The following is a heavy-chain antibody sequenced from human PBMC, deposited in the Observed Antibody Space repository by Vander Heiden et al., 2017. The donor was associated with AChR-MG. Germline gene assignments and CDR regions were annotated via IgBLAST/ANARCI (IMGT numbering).Heavy chain of an antibody. D-gene: IGHD1-26*01. CDR3: AKDIVGDPPAEPLFDY. J-gene: IGHJ4*02. V-gene: IGHV3-43*01. Sequence: EVQLVESGGVVVQPGGSLRLSCAASGFTFDDYTLHWVRQAPGKGLEWVSLISWDGGSTYYADSVKGRFTISRDNSKNSLYLQMNSLRTEDTALYYCAKDIVGDPPAEPLFDYWGQGTLVTVSS. CDR1: GFTFDDYT. CDR2: ISWDGGST.